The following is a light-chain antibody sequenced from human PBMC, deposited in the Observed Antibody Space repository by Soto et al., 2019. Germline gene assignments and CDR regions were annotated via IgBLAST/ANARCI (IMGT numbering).Light chain of an antibody. Sequence: NVLTQSPGTLSLSPGQRATLSCRASQSLSGNYLAWYQQKPGQAPRVLIYRASIRATGISDRFSGSGSRTDFTLTISSLEPEDFAIYYCQQRNYWQVTFGQGTRLEIK. V-gene: IGKV3D-20*02. CDR1: QSLSGNY. J-gene: IGKJ5*01. CDR2: RAS. CDR3: QQRNYWQVT.